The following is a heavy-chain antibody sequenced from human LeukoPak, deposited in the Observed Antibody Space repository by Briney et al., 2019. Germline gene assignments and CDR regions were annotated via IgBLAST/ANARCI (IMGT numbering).Heavy chain of an antibody. Sequence: GGSLRLSCAASGFTFTNYAMHWVRQAPGKGLEWVAVISYDGSNKYYADFVKGRFTISRDNSKNTLYLQMNSLRAEDTAVYYCARDPVIYDSSGHYYYYGMDVWGQGTTVTVSS. CDR3: ARDPVIYDSSGHYYYYGMDV. CDR2: ISYDGSNK. CDR1: GFTFTNYA. J-gene: IGHJ6*02. D-gene: IGHD3-22*01. V-gene: IGHV3-30*04.